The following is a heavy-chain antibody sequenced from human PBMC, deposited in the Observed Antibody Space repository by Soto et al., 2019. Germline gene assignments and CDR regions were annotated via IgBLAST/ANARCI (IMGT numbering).Heavy chain of an antibody. J-gene: IGHJ4*02. V-gene: IGHV1-69*01. D-gene: IGHD3-16*01. Sequence: QEQLVQSGAEVKKPGSSMKVSCKASGGIFSSYAISWVRQAPGQGLEWMGGIIPVFGTTNYAQKFRDRVTITADDSTNTAYMEVSSLRSEDTAMYYCAMGGSPYVWFNEYWGQGTLVTVSS. CDR1: GGIFSSYA. CDR2: IIPVFGTT. CDR3: AMGGSPYVWFNEY.